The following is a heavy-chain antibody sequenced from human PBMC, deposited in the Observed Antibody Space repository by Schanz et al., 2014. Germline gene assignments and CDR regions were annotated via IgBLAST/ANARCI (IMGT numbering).Heavy chain of an antibody. Sequence: EVELVESGGGLVQPGGSLRLSCAASGFTFSTYAMAWVRQAPGMGLEWVSAISGRDGSTYYADSVRGRFTISRDNSKNTLYLQMNSLRAEDTAVYYCANNWNLDYWGQGTLVTGSS. CDR1: GFTFSTYA. CDR3: ANNWNLDY. CDR2: ISGRDGST. V-gene: IGHV3-23*04. J-gene: IGHJ4*02. D-gene: IGHD1-20*01.